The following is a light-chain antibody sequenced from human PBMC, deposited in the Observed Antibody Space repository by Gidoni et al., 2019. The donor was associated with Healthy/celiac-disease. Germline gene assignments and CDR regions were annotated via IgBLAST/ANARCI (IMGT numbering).Light chain of an antibody. J-gene: IGLJ2*01. CDR3: SSYTSSSTLEVV. Sequence: QSALTQPASVSGSPGQSITISCTGTSSDVGGYNYLSWYQQHPGKAPKLMIYEVSNRPSGVSNRFSGSKSGNTASLTSSGLQAEDEADYYCSSYTSSSTLEVVFGGGTKLTVL. V-gene: IGLV2-14*01. CDR1: SSDVGGYNY. CDR2: EVS.